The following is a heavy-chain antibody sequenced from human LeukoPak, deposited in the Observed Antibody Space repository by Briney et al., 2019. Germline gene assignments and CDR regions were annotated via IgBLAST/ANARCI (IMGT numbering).Heavy chain of an antibody. D-gene: IGHD3-10*01. J-gene: IGHJ4*02. V-gene: IGHV3-23*01. CDR2: ISGSGGST. CDR1: GGSISSSSYY. CDR3: ARASYGSGSNY. Sequence: ETLSLTCTVSGGSISSSSYYWGWIRQPPGKGLEWVSAISGSGGSTYSADSVKGRFTISRDNSKNTPYLQMNSLRAEDTAVYYCARASYGSGSNYWGQGTLVTVSS.